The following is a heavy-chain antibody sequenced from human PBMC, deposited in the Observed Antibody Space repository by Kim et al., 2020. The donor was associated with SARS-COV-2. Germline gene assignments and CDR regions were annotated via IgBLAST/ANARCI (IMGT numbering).Heavy chain of an antibody. Sequence: ASVKVSCKASGYSLTDYYIYWVRQAPGQGLEWMGWLNPSSGFIKYTQKFQGRVTMTRDTSLSTAFMELSRLRSDDTAVYYCARVRNPQSDGFDIWGQGT. CDR3: ARVRNPQSDGFDI. J-gene: IGHJ3*02. V-gene: IGHV1-2*02. CDR1: GYSLTDYY. CDR2: LNPSSGFI.